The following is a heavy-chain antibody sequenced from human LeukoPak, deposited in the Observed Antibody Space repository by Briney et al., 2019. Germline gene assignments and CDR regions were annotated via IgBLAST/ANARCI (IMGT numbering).Heavy chain of an antibody. CDR3: ARDLRGIDTFDY. D-gene: IGHD5-12*01. CDR2: IIPIFGTA. CDR1: GGTFSSYA. J-gene: IGHJ4*02. Sequence: SVKVSCKASGGTFSSYAISWVRQAPGQGLELRGGIIPIFGTANYAQKFQGRVTITADESTSTAYMELSSLRSEDTAVYYCARDLRGIDTFDYWGQGTLVNVSS. V-gene: IGHV1-69*13.